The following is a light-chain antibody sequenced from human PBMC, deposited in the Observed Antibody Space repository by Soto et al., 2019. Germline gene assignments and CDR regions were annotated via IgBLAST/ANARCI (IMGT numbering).Light chain of an antibody. J-gene: IGKJ1*01. V-gene: IGKV1D-16*02. CDR1: RDSFNY. Sequence: DIQITHVPSSESASVVDRVTIAYRAQRDSFNYLAWYQQKPGKAPKLLIYAASSLQSGVPSRFSGSGSGTEFTLTISRLQPDDFATYYCQHYSSYSEAFGQGTKVDIK. CDR2: AAS. CDR3: QHYSSYSEA.